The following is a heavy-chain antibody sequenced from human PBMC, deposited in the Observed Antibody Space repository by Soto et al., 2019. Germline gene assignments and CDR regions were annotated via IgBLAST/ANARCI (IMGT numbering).Heavy chain of an antibody. CDR1: GYTFSIYW. Sequence: PGRSLRLSCAPSGYTFSIYWMPLIRKAPGKGLVWVSRITSDGSSTSYADSVKGRFTISRDNAKNMLYLQMNSLRSEDTAVYYCLLPGPNYYGMDVCGQGTPVTVSS. CDR3: LLPGPNYYGMDV. V-gene: IGHV3-74*01. D-gene: IGHD2-21*02. J-gene: IGHJ6*02. CDR2: ITSDGSST.